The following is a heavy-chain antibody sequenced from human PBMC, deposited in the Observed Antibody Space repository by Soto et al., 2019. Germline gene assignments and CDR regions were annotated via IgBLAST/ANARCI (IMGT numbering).Heavy chain of an antibody. V-gene: IGHV4-39*01. Sequence: XGTLSLTFTVSGGDVSSGEYYWAWIRQPPGKGLEWIASIYYVGSTFYNSSLESRVTISVDMSKNLFSPKLTSVTATDTAVYFCTGHQALRAAVEGFDPWGQATLVTV. CDR3: TGHQALRAAVEGFDP. CDR2: IYYVGST. D-gene: IGHD6-13*01. J-gene: IGHJ5*02. CDR1: GGDVSSGEYY.